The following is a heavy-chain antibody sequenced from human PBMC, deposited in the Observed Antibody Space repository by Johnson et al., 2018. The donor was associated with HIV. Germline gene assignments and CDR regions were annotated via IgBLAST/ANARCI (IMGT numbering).Heavy chain of an antibody. V-gene: IGHV3-7*01. CDR3: ARYPIRDDAFDI. D-gene: IGHD5-12*01. J-gene: IGHJ3*02. CDR1: GFMFRSFW. Sequence: VQLVESGGGVVQPGRSLRLSCAASGFMFRSFWMTWVRQAPGMGLEWVANIKQDGTESYYVDSVKGRFTISRDNAKNSLYLQMNSLRVEDTAVYYCARYPIRDDAFDIWGQGTMVIVSS. CDR2: IKQDGTES.